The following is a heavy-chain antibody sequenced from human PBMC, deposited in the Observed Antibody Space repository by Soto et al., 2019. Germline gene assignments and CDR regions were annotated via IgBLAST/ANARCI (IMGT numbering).Heavy chain of an antibody. D-gene: IGHD2-15*01. V-gene: IGHV3-33*01. CDR2: IWYDGSNK. Sequence: QVQLVESGGGVVQPGRSLRLSCAASGFTFSSYGMHWVRQAPGKGLEWVAVIWYDGSNKYYADSVKGRFTISRDNSKNTLYLQMYSLRAEDTAVYYCARGLYCSGGSCYSGSLDYWGQGTLVTVSS. J-gene: IGHJ4*02. CDR3: ARGLYCSGGSCYSGSLDY. CDR1: GFTFSSYG.